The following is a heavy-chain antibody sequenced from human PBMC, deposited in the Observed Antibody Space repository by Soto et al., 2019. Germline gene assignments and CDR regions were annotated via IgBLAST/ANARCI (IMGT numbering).Heavy chain of an antibody. CDR1: GGSISSYY. J-gene: IGHJ6*02. CDR3: ARANGDYYYYCYYGMDV. Sequence: SETLSLTCTVSGGSISSYYWSWIRQPPGKGLEWIGYIYYSGSTNYNPSLKSRVTISVDTSKNQFSLKLSSVTAADTAVYYCARANGDYYYYCYYGMDVWGQGTTVTVSS. D-gene: IGHD4-17*01. CDR2: IYYSGST. V-gene: IGHV4-59*01.